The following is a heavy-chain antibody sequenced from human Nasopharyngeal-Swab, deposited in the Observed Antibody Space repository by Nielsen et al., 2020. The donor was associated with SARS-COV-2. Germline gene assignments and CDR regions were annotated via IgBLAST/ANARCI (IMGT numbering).Heavy chain of an antibody. CDR3: AKGMGSSGFHGFDI. V-gene: IGHV3-23*01. CDR1: GFTFSSYA. J-gene: IGHJ3*02. CDR2: INYNSGIT. D-gene: IGHD6-19*01. Sequence: GGSLRLSCTASGFTFSSYAVNWVRQAPGKGLEWVSTINYNSGITYSADSVRGRFTIFRDNSENTLFLQMNSLMAEDTAMYFCAKGMGSSGFHGFDIWGQGTMVTVSS.